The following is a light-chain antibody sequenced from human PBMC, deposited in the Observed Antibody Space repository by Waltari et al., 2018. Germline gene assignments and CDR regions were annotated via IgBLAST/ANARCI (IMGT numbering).Light chain of an antibody. V-gene: IGLV2-14*03. CDR3: SSYISSSTLEL. J-gene: IGLJ2*01. CDR2: DVS. Sequence: QSALTQPASVSGSPAQSITISRTGTSSDLGGKNYVFWYPQHPGKAPTLMIYDVSNRPSGVSNRFSGSKSGNTASLTISGLQAEDEGDYYCSSYISSSTLELFGGGTSLTVL. CDR1: SSDLGGKNY.